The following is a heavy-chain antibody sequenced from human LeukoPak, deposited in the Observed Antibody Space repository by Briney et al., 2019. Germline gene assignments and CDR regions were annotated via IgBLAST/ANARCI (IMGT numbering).Heavy chain of an antibody. CDR1: GGTFSGYY. V-gene: IGHV4-34*01. D-gene: IGHD6-13*01. CDR3: SRGQGSSPLSP. J-gene: IGHJ5*02. CDR2: INHSGNT. Sequence: SETLSLTCAVYGGTFSGYYWSWIRQPPGEGLEWIGDINHSGNTNYNPSLKSRVTISLDTSKNQFSLKLSSVTPPDKAVFYFSRGQGSSPLSPWGQGTLVTVSS.